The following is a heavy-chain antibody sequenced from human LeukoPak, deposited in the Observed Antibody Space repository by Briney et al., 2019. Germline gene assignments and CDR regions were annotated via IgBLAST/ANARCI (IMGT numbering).Heavy chain of an antibody. CDR2: IYPSGNT. J-gene: IGHJ3*02. V-gene: IGHV4-61*02. Sequence: SETLSLTCTVSGDSISSSRHYWSWIRQPAGKGLEWVGRIYPSGNTNYNPSLKSRVTISLDTSKNQFSLKLSSVTAADTAVYFCARGPYSYDSSGAFDIWGQGTMVTVSS. CDR1: GDSISSSRHY. CDR3: ARGPYSYDSSGAFDI. D-gene: IGHD3-22*01.